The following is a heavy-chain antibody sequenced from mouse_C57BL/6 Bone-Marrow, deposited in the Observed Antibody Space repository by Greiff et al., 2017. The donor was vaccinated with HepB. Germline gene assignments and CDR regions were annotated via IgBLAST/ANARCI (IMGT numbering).Heavy chain of an antibody. D-gene: IGHD1-1*01. Sequence: VKLQESGPELVKPGSSVKISCKASGYAFSSSWMNWVKQRPGKGLEWIGWIYPGDGDTNYHGKFKGKATLTADKSSSTAYMQLSSLTSEDSAVYFCARTDYGSNYYAMDYWGQGTSVTVSS. CDR1: GYAFSSSW. CDR3: ARTDYGSNYYAMDY. J-gene: IGHJ4*01. V-gene: IGHV1-82*01. CDR2: IYPGDGDT.